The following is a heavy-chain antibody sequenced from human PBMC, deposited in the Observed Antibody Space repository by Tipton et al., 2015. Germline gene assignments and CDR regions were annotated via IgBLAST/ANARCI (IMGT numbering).Heavy chain of an antibody. J-gene: IGHJ4*02. CDR3: AREVWDTDRSGYDY. CDR2: IHHGGTT. Sequence: TLSLTCSVSGDSISSLNWWTWVRQPPGKGLEWIGEIHHGGTTNYNPSLRSRVTMSVDTSKNPFSLQLSSVTAADTAVYYCAREVWDTDRSGYDYWGQGTLVTVSS. D-gene: IGHD3-3*01. CDR1: GDSISSLNW. V-gene: IGHV4-4*02.